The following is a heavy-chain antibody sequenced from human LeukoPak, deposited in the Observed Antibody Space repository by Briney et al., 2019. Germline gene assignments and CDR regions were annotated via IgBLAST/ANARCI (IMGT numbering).Heavy chain of an antibody. CDR2: ISSGSTI. Sequence: GGSLRLSCAASGFTFSSYEMNWVRQAPGKGLEWVSYISSGSTIYYADSVKGRFTISRDNAKNSLYLQMNSLRAEDTAVYYCARWAANLDYWGHGTLVTVSS. CDR1: GFTFSSYE. D-gene: IGHD6-13*01. CDR3: ARWAANLDY. V-gene: IGHV3-48*03. J-gene: IGHJ4*01.